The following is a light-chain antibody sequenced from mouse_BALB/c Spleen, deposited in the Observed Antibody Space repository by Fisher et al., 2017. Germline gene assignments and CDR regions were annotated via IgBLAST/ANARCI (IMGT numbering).Light chain of an antibody. Sequence: DIVLTQSTAIMSASPGEKVTMTCSASSSVSYMYWYQQKSGSSPKLWIYSISNLASGVPGRFSGSGSGNSYSLTISSMEAEDVATYYCFQGSGYPLTFGGGTKLEIK. CDR3: FQGSGYPLT. CDR2: SIS. V-gene: IGKV4-63*01. J-gene: IGKJ2*01. CDR1: SSVSY.